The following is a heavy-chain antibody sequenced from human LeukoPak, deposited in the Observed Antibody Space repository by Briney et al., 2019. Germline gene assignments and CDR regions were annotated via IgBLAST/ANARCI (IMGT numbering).Heavy chain of an antibody. CDR2: INPNSGDT. CDR3: AREGIAAAGTDDAFDI. D-gene: IGHD6-13*01. J-gene: IGHJ3*02. Sequence: ASVTVSCKASGYIFTGYYMHWVRQAPGQGLEWMGWINPNSGDTNYAQNFQGRVTMTRDMSTSTVYMELSSLRSEDTAVYYCAREGIAAAGTDDAFDIWGQGTMVTVSS. V-gene: IGHV1-2*02. CDR1: GYIFTGYY.